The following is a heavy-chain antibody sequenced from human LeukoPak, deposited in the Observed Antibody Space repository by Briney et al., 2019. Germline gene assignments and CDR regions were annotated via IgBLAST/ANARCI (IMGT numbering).Heavy chain of an antibody. CDR3: ARDGLRIAAAGSNDAFDI. CDR2: IYTSGST. D-gene: IGHD6-13*01. Sequence: SETLSLTCTVPGGSISSYYWSWIRQPAGKGLEWIGRIYTSGSTNYNPSLKSRVTMSVDTSKNQFSLKLSSVTAADTAVYYCARDGLRIAAAGSNDAFDIWGQGTMVTVSS. V-gene: IGHV4-4*07. J-gene: IGHJ3*02. CDR1: GGSISSYY.